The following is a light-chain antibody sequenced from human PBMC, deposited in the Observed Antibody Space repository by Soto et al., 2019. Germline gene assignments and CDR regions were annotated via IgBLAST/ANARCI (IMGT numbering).Light chain of an antibody. CDR2: GAS. V-gene: IGKV3-15*01. J-gene: IGKJ1*01. CDR1: QSVRNN. Sequence: TKSRATLSVSPGERAPLSCRASQSVRNNLAWYQQKPGQAPRLLIFGASTRATGTPARFSGSGSGTEFTLTISSLQSEDFAIYYCQHYNEWPPWTFGQGTKVDIK. CDR3: QHYNEWPPWT.